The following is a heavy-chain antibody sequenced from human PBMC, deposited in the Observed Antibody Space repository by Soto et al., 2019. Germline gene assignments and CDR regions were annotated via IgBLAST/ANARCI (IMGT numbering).Heavy chain of an antibody. CDR2: ISAYNGNT. CDR3: AREFYCTNGVCPPDY. J-gene: IGHJ4*02. D-gene: IGHD2-8*01. V-gene: IGHV1-18*01. CDR1: CYTFTSYG. Sequence: SGQVSFKASCYTFTSYGISWVRQAPGQGLEWMGWISAYNGNTDYAQKLQGRVTMTTDTSTSTAYMELRSLRSDDTAVYYCAREFYCTNGVCPPDYWGQGTLVTVSS.